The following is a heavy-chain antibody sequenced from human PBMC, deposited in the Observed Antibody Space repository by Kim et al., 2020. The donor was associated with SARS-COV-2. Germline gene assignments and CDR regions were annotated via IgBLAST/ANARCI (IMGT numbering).Heavy chain of an antibody. J-gene: IGHJ5*02. D-gene: IGHD3-10*01. Sequence: GGSLRLSCTASGFTFSNYAMHWVRQAPGKGLEWVAVISYDGTTKYFGDSVKGRSTITRDDSKNTVYVQVNSLRDDDTAIYYCARDPEPSGTGSWSWFDPWGQGILVTVSS. CDR1: GFTFSNYA. CDR2: ISYDGTTK. CDR3: ARDPEPSGTGSWSWFDP. V-gene: IGHV3-30*04.